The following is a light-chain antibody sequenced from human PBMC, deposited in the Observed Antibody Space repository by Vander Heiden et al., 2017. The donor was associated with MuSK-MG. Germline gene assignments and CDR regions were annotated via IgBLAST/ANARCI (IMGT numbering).Light chain of an antibody. J-gene: IGLJ2*01. V-gene: IGLV1-47*02. CDR3: AAWDDSLSGVV. CDR2: SNN. CDR1: SSNIGSNY. Sequence: QSVLTHPPSASGTPGQRLTISCSGSSSNIGSNYVYWYQQLPGTAPKLLIYSNNQRPSGVPDRFSGSKSGTSASLAISGLRSEDEADYYCAAWDDSLSGVVFGGGTKLTVL.